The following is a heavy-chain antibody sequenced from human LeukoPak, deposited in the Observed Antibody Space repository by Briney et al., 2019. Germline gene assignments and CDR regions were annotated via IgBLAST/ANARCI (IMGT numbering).Heavy chain of an antibody. J-gene: IGHJ4*02. CDR1: GYTFTSYG. CDR2: ISAYNGNT. D-gene: IGHD2-15*01. V-gene: IGHV1-18*01. Sequence: ASVKVSCEASGYTFTSYGISWVRQAPGQGLEWMGWISAYNGNTNYAQKLQCRVTMTTDTSTSTAYMELRSLRSDDTAVYYCARYCSGGSCYWFGFDYWGQGTLVTVSS. CDR3: ARYCSGGSCYWFGFDY.